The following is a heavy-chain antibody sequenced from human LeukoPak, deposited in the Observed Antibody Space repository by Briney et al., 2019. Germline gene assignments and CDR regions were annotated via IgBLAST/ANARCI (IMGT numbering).Heavy chain of an antibody. Sequence: SETLSLTCTVSGGSISSYYWSWIRQPPGKGLEWIGYIYYSGSTNYNPSLKSRVTISLDTSKNQFSLKVGSMTAADTAVYYCARAGGYGLIDYWGQGTMVTVSS. CDR2: IYYSGST. J-gene: IGHJ4*02. CDR3: ARAGGYGLIDY. V-gene: IGHV4-59*12. D-gene: IGHD5-18*01. CDR1: GGSISSYY.